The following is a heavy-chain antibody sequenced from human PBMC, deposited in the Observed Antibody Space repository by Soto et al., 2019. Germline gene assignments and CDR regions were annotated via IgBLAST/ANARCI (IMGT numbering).Heavy chain of an antibody. J-gene: IGHJ5*02. D-gene: IGHD5-12*01. CDR3: ATVPRRDGYNNGFDP. CDR1: GFTFSSYG. CDR2: ISYDGSNK. Sequence: QVQLVESGGGVVQPGRSLRLSCAASGFTFSSYGMHWVRQAPGKGLEWVAVISYDGSNKYYADSVKGRFTISRDNSKNTLYLQMNCLRAEDTAVYYCATVPRRDGYNNGFDPWGQGTLVTVSS. V-gene: IGHV3-30*03.